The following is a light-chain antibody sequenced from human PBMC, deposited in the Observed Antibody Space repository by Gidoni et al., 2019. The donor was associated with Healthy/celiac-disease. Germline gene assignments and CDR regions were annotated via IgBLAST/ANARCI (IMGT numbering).Light chain of an antibody. V-gene: IGKV3-20*01. CDR1: QSVSSSY. CDR2: GAS. J-gene: IGKJ3*01. Sequence: ELVLTQFPGNRSLSPGERATLSCRASQSVSSSYLAWYQQKPGQAPRPLIYGASTRATGIPDRFSGSGSGTDFTLTISRLEPEDFAVYYCQQYGSSPFTFXXXTKVDIK. CDR3: QQYGSSPFT.